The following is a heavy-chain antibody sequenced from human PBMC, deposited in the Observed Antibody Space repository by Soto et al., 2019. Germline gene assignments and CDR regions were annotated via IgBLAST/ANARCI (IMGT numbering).Heavy chain of an antibody. D-gene: IGHD6-13*01. J-gene: IGHJ3*02. V-gene: IGHV3-11*03. CDR3: ATGQQVRMADI. CDR2: ISGDSRDT. Sequence: QVQLLESGGGLVKPGGSLRLSCAASKFTVSAYYMAWIRQAPGKGLDWISYISGDSRDTNYADSVKGRFTISRDNAKNSLYLQMNSLTVEDTAGYFCATGQQVRMADIWGQGTMVTVSS. CDR1: KFTVSAYY.